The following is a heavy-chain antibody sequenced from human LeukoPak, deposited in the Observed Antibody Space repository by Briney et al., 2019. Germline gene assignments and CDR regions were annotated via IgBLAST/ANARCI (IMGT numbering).Heavy chain of an antibody. D-gene: IGHD6-6*01. Sequence: GGSLRLSCAASGFTFSSYAMHWVRQAPGKGLEWVAVISYDGSNKYYADSVKGRFTISRDNSKNTLYLQMNSLRAEDTAVYYCAKDRISSSSFSDYWGQGTLVTVSS. V-gene: IGHV3-30*04. CDR3: AKDRISSSSFSDY. CDR1: GFTFSSYA. J-gene: IGHJ4*02. CDR2: ISYDGSNK.